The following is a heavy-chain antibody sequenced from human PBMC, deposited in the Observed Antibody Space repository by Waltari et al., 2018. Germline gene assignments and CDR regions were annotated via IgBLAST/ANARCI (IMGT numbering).Heavy chain of an antibody. CDR1: GFPCSSYE. D-gene: IGHD3-16*01. V-gene: IGHV3-48*03. CDR3: ALMRDTEGGLD. CDR2: ISSSGSTI. J-gene: IGHJ4*02. Sequence: EVQLVESGGGLVQPGGSLRLSCAASGFPCSSYEMHWVRQAPGKGLEWVSYISSSGSTIYYADSVKGRFTISRDNAKNSLYLQMNSLRAEDTAVYYCALMRDTEGGLDWGQGTLVTVSS.